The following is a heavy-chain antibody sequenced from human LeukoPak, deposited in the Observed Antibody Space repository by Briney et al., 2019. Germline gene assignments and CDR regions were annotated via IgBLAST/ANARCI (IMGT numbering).Heavy chain of an antibody. CDR2: IYYSGST. D-gene: IGHD3-10*01. Sequence: PSETLSLTCTVSGGSISSGGYYWSWIRQHPGKGLEWIGYIYYSGSTYYNPSLKSRVTISVDTSKNQFSLKLSSVTAADTAVYYCARARGVGSYGSGSPLDYWGQGTLVTVSS. V-gene: IGHV4-31*03. CDR1: GGSISSGGYY. CDR3: ARARGVGSYGSGSPLDY. J-gene: IGHJ4*02.